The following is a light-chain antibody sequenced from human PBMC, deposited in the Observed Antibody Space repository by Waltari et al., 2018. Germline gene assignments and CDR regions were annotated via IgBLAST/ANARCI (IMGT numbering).Light chain of an antibody. Sequence: QSVLTQPPSTSGTPGQRVPIPCSGSSSNIGPYYVYWYHQLPGTAPKLLIYRNNQRPSGVPDRFSGSKSGTSASLAISGLRSEDEADYYCATWDDSLTAWVFGGGTKLTVL. CDR3: ATWDDSLTAWV. J-gene: IGLJ3*02. V-gene: IGLV1-47*01. CDR2: RNN. CDR1: SSNIGPYY.